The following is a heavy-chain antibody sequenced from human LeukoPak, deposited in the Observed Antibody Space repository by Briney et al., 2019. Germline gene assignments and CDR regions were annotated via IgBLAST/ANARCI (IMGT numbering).Heavy chain of an antibody. CDR1: GFTFSSYS. J-gene: IGHJ6*02. V-gene: IGHV3-21*01. CDR2: ISSSSSYI. D-gene: IGHD4-17*01. CDR3: AAEREVVVAADYGDYSPPYYYYYGMDV. Sequence: NPGGSLRLSCAASGFTFSSYSMNWVRQAPGKGLEWVSSISSSSSYIYYADSVKGRFTISRDNAKNSLYLQMNSLRAEDTAVYYCAAEREVVVAADYGDYSPPYYYYYGMDVWGQGTTVTVSS.